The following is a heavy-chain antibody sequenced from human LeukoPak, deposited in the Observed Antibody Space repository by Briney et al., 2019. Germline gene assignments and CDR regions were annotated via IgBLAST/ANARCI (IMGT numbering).Heavy chain of an antibody. CDR1: GGSISSIYW. CDR2: IDDSGST. J-gene: IGHJ5*02. V-gene: IGHV4-4*02. Sequence: PSETLSLTCAVSGGSISSIYWSAWVRQPPGKGLEWIGEIDDSGSTNYNPSLKSRVTISVDKSKNQFSLRLSSVTAADTAIYYCARDLGHCSTASCYGWFDPWGQGTLVTVSS. CDR3: ARDLGHCSTASCYGWFDP. D-gene: IGHD2-2*01.